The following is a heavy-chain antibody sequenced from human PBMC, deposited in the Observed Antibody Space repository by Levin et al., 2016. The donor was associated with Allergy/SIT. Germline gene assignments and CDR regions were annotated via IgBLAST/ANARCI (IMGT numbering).Heavy chain of an antibody. J-gene: IGHJ4*02. D-gene: IGHD6-19*01. CDR2: INQDGSDK. Sequence: WIRQPPGKGLEWVANINQDGSDKYYVGSVKGRFTISRDNAKNSLYLQMNSLRAEDTAVYYCARDSYYSSGWYGPDLDYWGQGTLVTVSS. V-gene: IGHV3-7*01. CDR3: ARDSYYSSGWYGPDLDY.